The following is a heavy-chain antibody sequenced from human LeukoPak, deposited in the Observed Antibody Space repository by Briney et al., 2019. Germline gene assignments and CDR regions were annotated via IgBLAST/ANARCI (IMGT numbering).Heavy chain of an antibody. CDR1: GFTISSDY. J-gene: IGHJ4*02. V-gene: IGHV3-66*01. CDR3: AREVFGDFGIDY. Sequence: PGGSLRLSCAASGFTISSDYMNWVRQAPGKGLEWVSVIHSGGSTYYADSVKGRFTISRDNSKNSVYLQMNSLRDEDTAVYFCAREVFGDFGIDYWGQGTLVTVSS. CDR2: IHSGGST. D-gene: IGHD4-17*01.